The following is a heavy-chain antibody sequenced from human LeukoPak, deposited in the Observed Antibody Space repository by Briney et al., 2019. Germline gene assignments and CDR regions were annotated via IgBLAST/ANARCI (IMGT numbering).Heavy chain of an antibody. CDR2: IYYSGST. J-gene: IGHJ6*03. CDR3: ARGEGGAVAGSLWWDYYYYMDV. V-gene: IGHV4-59*01. Sequence: PSETLSLTCTVSGGSISSYYWSWIRQPPGKGLEWIGYIYYSGSTNYNPSLKSRVTISVDTSKNQFSLKLSSVTAADTAVYYCARGEGGAVAGSLWWDYYYYMDVWGKGTTVTVSS. D-gene: IGHD6-19*01. CDR1: GGSISSYY.